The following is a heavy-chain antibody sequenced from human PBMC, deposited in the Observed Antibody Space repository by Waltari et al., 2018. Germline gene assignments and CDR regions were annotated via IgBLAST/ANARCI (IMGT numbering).Heavy chain of an antibody. V-gene: IGHV4-39*01. CDR3: ARHRDGYNYDFDY. CDR1: GGSISSSSYY. D-gene: IGHD5-12*01. J-gene: IGHJ4*02. Sequence: QLQLQESGPGLVKPSETLSLTCTVSGGSISSSSYYWGWIRQPPGKGLEWIGSIYYSGSTYYNPSLKSRVTISVDTSKNQFSLKLSSVTAADTAVYYCARHRDGYNYDFDYWGQGTLVTVSS. CDR2: IYYSGST.